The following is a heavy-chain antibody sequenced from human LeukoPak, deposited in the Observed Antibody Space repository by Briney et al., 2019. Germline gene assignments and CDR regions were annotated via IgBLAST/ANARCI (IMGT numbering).Heavy chain of an antibody. D-gene: IGHD2-2*01. J-gene: IGHJ3*02. CDR2: IYYSGST. V-gene: IGHV4-59*11. CDR1: GGSISSHY. Sequence: SETLSLTCTVSGGSISSHYRSWIRQPPGKGLEWIGYIYYSGSTNYNPSLKSRVTISVDTSKNQFSLKLSSVTAADTAVYYCATHPSPVAFDIWGQGTMVTVSS. CDR3: ATHPSPVAFDI.